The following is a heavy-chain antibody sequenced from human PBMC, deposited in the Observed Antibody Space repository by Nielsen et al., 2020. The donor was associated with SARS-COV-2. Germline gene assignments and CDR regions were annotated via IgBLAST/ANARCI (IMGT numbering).Heavy chain of an antibody. V-gene: IGHV1-2*02. Sequence: ASVKVSCKASGYTFTGYYMHWVRQAPGQGLEWMGWINPNSGGTNYAQKLQGRVTMTTDTSTSTAYMELRSLRSDDTAVYYCARFVDYDTAPDYWGQGTLVTVSS. CDR2: INPNSGGT. CDR1: GYTFTGYY. J-gene: IGHJ4*02. CDR3: ARFVDYDTAPDY. D-gene: IGHD3-22*01.